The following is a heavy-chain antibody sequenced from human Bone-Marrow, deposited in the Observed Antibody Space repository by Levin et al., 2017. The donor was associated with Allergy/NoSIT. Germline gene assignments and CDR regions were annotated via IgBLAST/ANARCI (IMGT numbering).Heavy chain of an antibody. D-gene: IGHD6-19*01. Sequence: GGSLRLSCKASGYTFTSYYVHWVRQAPGQGLEWMGVINPGGGSTSYAQKFQGRVTMTRDTSTSTVYMELSSLRSEDTAVYYCARGLEDGSGWYLGGVMGFDWGQGTLVTVSS. CDR2: INPGGGST. V-gene: IGHV1-46*01. CDR1: GYTFTSYY. CDR3: ARGLEDGSGWYLGGVMGFD. J-gene: IGHJ4*02.